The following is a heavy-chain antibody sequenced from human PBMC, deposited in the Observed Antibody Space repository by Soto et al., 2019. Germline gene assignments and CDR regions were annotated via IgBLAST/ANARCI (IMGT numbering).Heavy chain of an antibody. CDR2: IYYSGST. D-gene: IGHD6-13*01. Sequence: PSETLSLTCTISGGSISSYHWSWIRQPPGKGLEWIGYIYYSGSTNYNPSLKSRVTISVDTSKNQFSLKLSSVTAADTAVYYCARVMIMGSAGHYYFDYWGQGTLVTVSS. V-gene: IGHV4-59*01. CDR3: ARVMIMGSAGHYYFDY. J-gene: IGHJ4*02. CDR1: GGSISSYH.